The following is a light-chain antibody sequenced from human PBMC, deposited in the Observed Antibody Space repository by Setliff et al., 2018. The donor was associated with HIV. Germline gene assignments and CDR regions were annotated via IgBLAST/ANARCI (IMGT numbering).Light chain of an antibody. J-gene: IGLJ1*01. CDR1: SSDVGSYNF. CDR3: SSFAGRRHV. CDR2: DVT. Sequence: QSALTQPRSVSGSPGQSVPIPCTGTSSDVGSYNFVTWYQQQPGKVPKLIIYDVTRRPSGVPDRFSGSRSGNTASLTISGLQAEDEADYSCSSFAGRRHVFGTGTKVTVL. V-gene: IGLV2-11*01.